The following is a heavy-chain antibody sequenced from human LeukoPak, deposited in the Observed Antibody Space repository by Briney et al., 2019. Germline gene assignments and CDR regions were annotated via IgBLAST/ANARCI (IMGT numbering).Heavy chain of an antibody. V-gene: IGHV1-46*01. J-gene: IGHJ4*02. D-gene: IGHD5-18*01. CDR3: AREFGYGRDTASFRN. Sequence: GASVKVSCNPSGYTFTSYYMHWVRQAPGQGLEWMGIINPSGGSTSYAQKFQGRVTMTRDTSTSTVYMELSSLRSEDTAVYYCAREFGYGRDTASFRNWGQGTLVTVSS. CDR2: INPSGGST. CDR1: GYTFTSYY.